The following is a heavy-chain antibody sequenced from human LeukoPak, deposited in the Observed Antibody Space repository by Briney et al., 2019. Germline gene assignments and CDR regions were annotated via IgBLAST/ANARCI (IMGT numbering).Heavy chain of an antibody. Sequence: GGSLRLSCAASGFTFSSYGMHWVRQAPGKGLEWVAGTSYNGNIKYYADYVKGRFSISRDNSKNTLYLQMDSLRAEDTAVYYCARVVNGDYAVDHWGQGTLVTVSS. CDR1: GFTFSSYG. V-gene: IGHV3-30*03. CDR3: ARVVNGDYAVDH. J-gene: IGHJ4*02. D-gene: IGHD4-17*01. CDR2: TSYNGNIK.